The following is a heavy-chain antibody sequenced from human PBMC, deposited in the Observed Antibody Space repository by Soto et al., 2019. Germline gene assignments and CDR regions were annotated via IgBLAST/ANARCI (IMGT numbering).Heavy chain of an antibody. CDR1: GYSISSSNW. CDR3: ARSTGSGSYEFDS. V-gene: IGHV4-28*01. J-gene: IGHJ4*02. Sequence: ASETLSLTCAVSGYSISSSNWWGWIRQPPGEGLEWIGYIDYSGSTYYNPSLKSRVTMSVDTSKNQFSLKLRSVTAVDTAVYYCARSTGSGSYEFDSWGQGTLVTVSS. CDR2: IDYSGST. D-gene: IGHD3-10*01.